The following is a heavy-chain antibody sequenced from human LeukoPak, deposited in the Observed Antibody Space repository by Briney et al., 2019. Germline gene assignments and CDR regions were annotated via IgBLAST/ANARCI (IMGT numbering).Heavy chain of an antibody. CDR2: ISSSGSTI. D-gene: IGHD3-22*01. J-gene: IGHJ3*02. CDR3: ARAPPEYYYDSSGQQVAFDI. CDR1: GFTFSSYE. V-gene: IGHV3-48*03. Sequence: PGGSLRLSCAASGFTFSSYEMNWVRQAPGKGPEWVSYISSSGSTIYYADSVKGRFTISRDNAKNSLYLQMNSLRAEDTGVYYCARAPPEYYYDSSGQQVAFDIWGQGTMVTVSS.